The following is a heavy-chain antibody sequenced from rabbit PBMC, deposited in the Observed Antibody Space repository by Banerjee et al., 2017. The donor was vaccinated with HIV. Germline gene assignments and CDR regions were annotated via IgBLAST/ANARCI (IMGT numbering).Heavy chain of an antibody. V-gene: IGHV1S45*01. CDR1: GFSFSSTFY. J-gene: IGHJ4*01. Sequence: QEQVVESGGGLVTLGGSLTLTCKASGFSFSSTFYMCWVRQAPGKGLEWIGCIHAGSSGNTYYAKWPKGRFTVSKTSSTTVTLQMTSLTAADTATYFCARDFAGYSLFQLWGPGTLVTVS. CDR2: IHAGSSGNT. D-gene: IGHD7-1*01. CDR3: ARDFAGYSLFQL.